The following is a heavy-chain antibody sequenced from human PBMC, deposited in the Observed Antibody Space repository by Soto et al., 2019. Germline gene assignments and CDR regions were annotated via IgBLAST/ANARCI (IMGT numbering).Heavy chain of an antibody. CDR2: IYWDDDK. Sequence: QITLKESGPTLVKSTQTLTLTCTVSGISLSTVGVGVGWIRQPPGKALEWLALIYWDDDKRYTPSLKSRLTIARDTSKNPVVLTMTNMDPVDTATYYCVHRAFLRTSHNWFDPWGQGTLVTVSS. D-gene: IGHD2-2*01. J-gene: IGHJ5*02. CDR3: VHRAFLRTSHNWFDP. V-gene: IGHV2-5*02. CDR1: GISLSTVGVG.